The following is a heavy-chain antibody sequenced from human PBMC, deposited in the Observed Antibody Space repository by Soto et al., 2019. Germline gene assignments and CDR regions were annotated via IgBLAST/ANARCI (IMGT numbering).Heavy chain of an antibody. CDR2: ISGSGSGT. J-gene: IGHJ4*02. CDR3: AKGSLGYYDTFDY. CDR1: GFAFSSYS. D-gene: IGHD3-22*01. Sequence: PGGSLRLSCAASGFAFSSYSMYWVRQAPGKGLEWVSGISGSGSGTYYADSVKGRFTISRDNSKNTLYLQMNSLGAEDTAVYYCAKGSLGYYDTFDYWGQGTLVTVSS. V-gene: IGHV3-23*01.